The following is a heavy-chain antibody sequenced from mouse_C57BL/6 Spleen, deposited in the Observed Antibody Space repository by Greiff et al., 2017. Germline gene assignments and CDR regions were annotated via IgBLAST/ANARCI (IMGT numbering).Heavy chain of an antibody. Sequence: VQLQQSGAELVRPGASVKLSCTASGFNIKDYYMHWVKQRPEQGLEWIGRIDPEDGDTEYAPKFQGKATMTADTSSNTAYLQLSSLTSEDTAVYYCTTDYGSSYDYWYFGVWGTGTTVTVAS. J-gene: IGHJ1*03. CDR3: TTDYGSSYDYWYFGV. CDR2: IDPEDGDT. CDR1: GFNIKDYY. V-gene: IGHV14-1*01. D-gene: IGHD1-1*01.